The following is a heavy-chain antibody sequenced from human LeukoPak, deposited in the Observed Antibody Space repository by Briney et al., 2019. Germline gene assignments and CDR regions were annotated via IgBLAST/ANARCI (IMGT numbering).Heavy chain of an antibody. J-gene: IGHJ6*04. V-gene: IGHV4-61*01. CDR3: ARESPYGMDV. Sequence: SETLSLTCTVSGGSVSSGSYYWSWIRQPPGKGLEWIGYIYYSGSTNYNPSLKSRVTISVDTSKNQLSLKLSSVTAADTAVYYCARESPYGMDVWAKGPRSPSPQ. CDR2: IYYSGST. CDR1: GGSVSSGSYY.